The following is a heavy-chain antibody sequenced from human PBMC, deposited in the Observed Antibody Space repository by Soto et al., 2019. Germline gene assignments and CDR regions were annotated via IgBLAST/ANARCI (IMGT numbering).Heavy chain of an antibody. CDR1: GGSISSYY. V-gene: IGHV4-59*01. Sequence: ETLSLTCTVSGGSISSYYWSWIRQPPGKGLEWIGYIYYSGSTNYNPSLKSRVTISVDTSKNQFSLKLSSVTAADTAVYYCARLMAALGAPDVWGQGTTVTVSS. J-gene: IGHJ6*02. CDR2: IYYSGST. CDR3: ARLMAALGAPDV. D-gene: IGHD1-26*01.